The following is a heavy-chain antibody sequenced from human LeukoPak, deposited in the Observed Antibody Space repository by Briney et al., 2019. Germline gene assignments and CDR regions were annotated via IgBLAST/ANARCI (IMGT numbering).Heavy chain of an antibody. CDR3: ARDWHFDL. V-gene: IGHV3-64*01. CDR1: GFSFSSYA. Sequence: GGSLRLSCVASGFSFSSYAMYWVRQAPGKGLEYVSAIGKNGVSRYYANSVRGRFTISRDNSKNTLYLQMGSLRADDMAVYYCARDWHFDLWGQGTVVTVSS. CDR2: IGKNGVSR. J-gene: IGHJ3*01.